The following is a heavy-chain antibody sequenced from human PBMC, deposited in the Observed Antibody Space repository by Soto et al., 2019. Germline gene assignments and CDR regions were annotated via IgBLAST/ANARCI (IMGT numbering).Heavy chain of an antibody. CDR3: ARDSSLLYRFGSGSDF. J-gene: IGHJ4*02. CDR2: ISSDEKQK. Sequence: QVQLVESGGGVVQPGRSLRLSCAASGFTFSSAAMHWVRQAPGRGLEWLAFISSDEKQKYSADSMQGRFIISRDNSNNTLYLQMNSLRPEDTAVYYCARDSSLLYRFGSGSDFWGQGTLVTVSS. V-gene: IGHV3-30*04. CDR1: GFTFSSAA. D-gene: IGHD3-10*01.